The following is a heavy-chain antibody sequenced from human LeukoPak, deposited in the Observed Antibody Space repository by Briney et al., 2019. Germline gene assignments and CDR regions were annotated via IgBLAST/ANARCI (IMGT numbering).Heavy chain of an antibody. CDR2: IYYSGST. CDR3: ATVHDYYDSSGYSSRYFDL. Sequence: PSETLSLTCTVSGGSISSYYWSWIRQPPRKGLEWIGYIYYSGSTNYNPSLKSRVTISVDTSKNQFSLKLSSVTAADTAVYYCATVHDYYDSSGYSSRYFDLWGRGTLVTVSS. CDR1: GGSISSYY. J-gene: IGHJ2*01. V-gene: IGHV4-59*08. D-gene: IGHD3-22*01.